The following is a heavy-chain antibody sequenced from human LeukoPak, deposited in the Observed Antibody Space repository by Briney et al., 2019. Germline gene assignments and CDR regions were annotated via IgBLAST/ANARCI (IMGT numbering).Heavy chain of an antibody. CDR3: ASGSMGYYGSGSSPLYYFDY. V-gene: IGHV3-48*03. CDR1: GFTFSSYE. Sequence: PGGSLRLSCAASGFTFSSYEMNWVRQAPGKGLEWVSYISSSGSTIYYADSVKGRFAISRDNAKNSLYLQMNSLRAEDTAVYYCASGSMGYYGSGSSPLYYFDYWGQGTLVTVSS. J-gene: IGHJ4*02. CDR2: ISSSGSTI. D-gene: IGHD3-10*01.